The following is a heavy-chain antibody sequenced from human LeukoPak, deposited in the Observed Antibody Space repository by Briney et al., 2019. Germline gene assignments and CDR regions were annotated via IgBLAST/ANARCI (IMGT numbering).Heavy chain of an antibody. CDR1: GFTFSSYS. CDR3: ARGYCSGSSCLDN. D-gene: IGHD2-15*01. CDR2: ITSSSSFV. J-gene: IGHJ4*02. V-gene: IGHV3-21*01. Sequence: GGSLRLSCEASGFTFSSYSMNWVRQAPGKGLEWVSSITSSSSFVHYADSVKGRFTISRDNAKNSLYLQMNSLRAEDTAVYYCARGYCSGSSCLDNWGQGTLVTVSS.